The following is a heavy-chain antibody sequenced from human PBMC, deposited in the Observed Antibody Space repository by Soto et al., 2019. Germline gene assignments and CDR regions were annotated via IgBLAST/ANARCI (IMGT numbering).Heavy chain of an antibody. J-gene: IGHJ2*01. CDR1: GFTFSSYA. V-gene: IGHV3-30-3*01. CDR3: ARDPLWGTAMVVWYFDL. CDR2: ISYDGSNK. Sequence: QVQLVESGGGVVQPGRSLRLSCAASGFTFSSYAMHWVRQAPGKGLEWVAVISYDGSNKYYADSVKGRFTISRDNSKNALYLQVNGLRAEDTAVYYCARDPLWGTAMVVWYFDLWGRGTLVTVSS. D-gene: IGHD5-18*01.